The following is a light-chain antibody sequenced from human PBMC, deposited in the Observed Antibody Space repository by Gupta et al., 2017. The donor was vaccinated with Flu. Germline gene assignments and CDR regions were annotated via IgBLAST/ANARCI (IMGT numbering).Light chain of an antibody. Sequence: PSTLSVSRGESATLSCRASLIIYYKLAWYQQKPGQATRLIMSSASSRACDIPGRFSGSGSGKEFIPTISSLQYEDLAVYYCQNDNYCPCTFGQGTKVEIK. CDR1: LIIYYK. V-gene: IGKV3D-15*01. CDR2: SAS. J-gene: IGKJ1*01. CDR3: QNDNYCPCT.